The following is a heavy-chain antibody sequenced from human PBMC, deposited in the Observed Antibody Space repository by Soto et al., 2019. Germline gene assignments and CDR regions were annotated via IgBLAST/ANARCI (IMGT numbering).Heavy chain of an antibody. Sequence: SETLSLTCAVYGGSFSGYYWSWIRQPPGQGLEWIGEINHSGSTNYNPSLKSRVTISVDTSKNQFSLNLSSVTAADTAVYYCARGLEYYYDSSGYDYWGQGTLVTVSS. J-gene: IGHJ4*02. D-gene: IGHD3-22*01. CDR3: ARGLEYYYDSSGYDY. V-gene: IGHV4-34*01. CDR2: INHSGST. CDR1: GGSFSGYY.